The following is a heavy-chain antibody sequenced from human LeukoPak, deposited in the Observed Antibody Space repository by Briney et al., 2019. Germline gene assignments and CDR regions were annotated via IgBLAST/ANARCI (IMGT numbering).Heavy chain of an antibody. D-gene: IGHD5-18*01. CDR3: ARKKVDTAMVDY. CDR2: IYHSGST. V-gene: IGHV4-59*12. CDR1: GGSISSYY. J-gene: IGHJ4*02. Sequence: SETLSLTCTVSGGSISSYYWSWIRQPPGKGLEWIGYIYHSGSTYYNPSLKSRVTISVDRSKNQFSLKLSSVTAADTAVYYCARKKVDTAMVDYWGQGTLVTVSS.